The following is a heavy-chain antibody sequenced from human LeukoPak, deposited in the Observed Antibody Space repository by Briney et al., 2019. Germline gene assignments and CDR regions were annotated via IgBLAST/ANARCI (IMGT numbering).Heavy chain of an antibody. CDR3: ARSLWVAAFLYFDY. CDR2: INPNSGGT. J-gene: IGHJ4*02. D-gene: IGHD2-15*01. V-gene: IGHV1-2*02. Sequence: ASVKVSCKASGYTFTGYYMHWVRQAPGQGLEWMGWINPNSGGTNYAQKFQGRVTMTRDTSISTAYMELSRLRSDDTAVYYCARSLWVAAFLYFDYWGQGTLVTVSS. CDR1: GYTFTGYY.